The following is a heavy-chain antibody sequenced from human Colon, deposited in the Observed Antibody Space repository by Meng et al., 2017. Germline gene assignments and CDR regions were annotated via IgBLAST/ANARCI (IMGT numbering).Heavy chain of an antibody. CDR2: IHSSAGT. Sequence: EWRLVESGGGLVQRGGSLRLSCAVSGFSVSSDFMIWVRQAPGKGLEWVSMIHSSAGTFFADSVKGRFTVSTDNSKNTLYLQMNSLRIEDTAVYHCANSFVWGLGTLVTVSS. CDR3: ANSFV. D-gene: IGHD3-3*01. J-gene: IGHJ4*02. CDR1: GFSVSSDF. V-gene: IGHV3-66*02.